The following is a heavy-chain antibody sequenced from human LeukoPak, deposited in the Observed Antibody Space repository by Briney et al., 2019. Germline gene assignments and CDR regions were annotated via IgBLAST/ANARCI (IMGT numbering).Heavy chain of an antibody. Sequence: SETLSLTCAVSGGSISSYYWSWIRQPPGKGLEWIGYIYYSGSTNYNPSLKSRVTISVDTSKNQFSLKLSSVTAADTAVYYCARIWAGYYDSRGAFDIWGQGTMVTVSS. CDR3: ARIWAGYYDSRGAFDI. V-gene: IGHV4-59*01. CDR2: IYYSGST. J-gene: IGHJ3*02. CDR1: GGSISSYY. D-gene: IGHD3-22*01.